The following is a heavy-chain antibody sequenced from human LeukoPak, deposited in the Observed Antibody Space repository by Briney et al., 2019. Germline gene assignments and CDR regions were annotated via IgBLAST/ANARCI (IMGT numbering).Heavy chain of an antibody. CDR2: ISGSGGST. V-gene: IGHV3-23*01. Sequence: PGGSLRLSCAASGFTFSSYAMSWVRQAPGKGLEWVSAISGSGGSTYYADSVKGRFTISRDNSKNTLYLQMNSLRAEDTAVYYCASSGWTSLYYYGMDVWGQGTTVTVSS. CDR3: ASSGWTSLYYYGMDV. D-gene: IGHD6-19*01. J-gene: IGHJ6*02. CDR1: GFTFSSYA.